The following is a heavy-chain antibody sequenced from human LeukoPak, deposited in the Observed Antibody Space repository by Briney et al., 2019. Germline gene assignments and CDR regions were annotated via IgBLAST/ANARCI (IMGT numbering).Heavy chain of an antibody. CDR1: GFTFSNYW. D-gene: IGHD3-10*01. CDR2: ISHDESNK. CDR3: AKDRIVISFGDVSKH. Sequence: GGSLRLSCAASGFTFSNYWMSWVRQAPGKGLEWVALISHDESNKHYADSVKGRFTISRDNSKNTLYLQMNSLRVEDTAIYYCAKDRIVISFGDVSKHWGQGTLVTVSS. J-gene: IGHJ1*01. V-gene: IGHV3-30*18.